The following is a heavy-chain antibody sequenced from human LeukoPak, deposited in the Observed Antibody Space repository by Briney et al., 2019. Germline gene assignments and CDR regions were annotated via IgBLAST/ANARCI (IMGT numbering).Heavy chain of an antibody. CDR2: TYYWSKWYN. V-gene: IGHV6-1*01. CDR1: GDSVSSNSAA. J-gene: IGHJ4*02. D-gene: IGHD3-3*01. Sequence: KFSQTLSLTCAISGDSVSSNSAAWNWIRQSPSRGLEWLGRTYYWSKWYNDYALSVKGRITINPDTSNNQFSLHLNSVTPEDTAVYYCARGRSGLYYFDYWGQGTLVTVSS. CDR3: ARGRSGLYYFDY.